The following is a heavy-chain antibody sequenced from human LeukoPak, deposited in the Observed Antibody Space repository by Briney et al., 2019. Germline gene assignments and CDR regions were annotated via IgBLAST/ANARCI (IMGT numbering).Heavy chain of an antibody. Sequence: PSETLSLTCTVSGISISTDYWTWVRQSPGKGLEWIGYIHYSGSTSYNPSLKSRVTISVDTSKNQFSLKLTSVTSADPAVYYCARDAGPSAYWGQGALVTVSS. V-gene: IGHV4-59*13. CDR1: GISISTDY. D-gene: IGHD2-2*01. CDR3: ARDAGPSAY. CDR2: IHYSGST. J-gene: IGHJ4*02.